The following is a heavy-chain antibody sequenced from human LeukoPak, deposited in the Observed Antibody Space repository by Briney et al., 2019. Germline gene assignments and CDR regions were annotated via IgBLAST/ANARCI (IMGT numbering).Heavy chain of an antibody. V-gene: IGHV4-59*01. D-gene: IGHD5-18*01. CDR3: ARAGYSYGTGYYFDY. Sequence: PSETLSLTCTVSVGSISIYYGSWIRLPPGKGLEWIGYIYYTGATYYNPSLKSRITISLDTSKNQSSLKLSSVTAADAAVYSCARAGYSYGTGYYFDYWGQGALVTVSS. J-gene: IGHJ4*02. CDR2: IYYTGAT. CDR1: VGSISIYY.